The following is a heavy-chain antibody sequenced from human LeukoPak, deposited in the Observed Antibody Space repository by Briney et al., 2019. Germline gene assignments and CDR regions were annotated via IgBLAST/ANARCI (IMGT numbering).Heavy chain of an antibody. CDR2: IRYDGSNK. V-gene: IGHV3-30*02. Sequence: GGSLRLSCAASGFTFSSYGMHWVRQAPGKGLEWVAFIRYDGSNKYYADSVKGRFTISRDNSKNTLYLQMNSLRAEDTAVYYCAKTAYCSSTSCYTEARYYYYYMDVWGKGTTVTVSS. CDR1: GFTFSSYG. D-gene: IGHD2-2*02. CDR3: AKTAYCSSTSCYTEARYYYYYMDV. J-gene: IGHJ6*03.